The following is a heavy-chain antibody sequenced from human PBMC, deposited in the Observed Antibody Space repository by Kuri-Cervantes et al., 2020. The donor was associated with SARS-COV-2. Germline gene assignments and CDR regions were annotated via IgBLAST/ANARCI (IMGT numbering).Heavy chain of an antibody. D-gene: IGHD6-6*01. CDR2: IYWNDDK. CDR3: ASIAARRVSYYYYGMDV. Sequence: SGPTLVNPTQTLTLTCTFSGFSLSTSGVGVGWIGQPPGKALEWLALIYWNDDKRYSPSLKSRLTITKDTSKNQVDLTMTNMDPVDTATYYCASIAARRVSYYYYGMDVWGQGTTVTVSS. V-gene: IGHV2-5*01. J-gene: IGHJ6*02. CDR1: GFSLSTSGVG.